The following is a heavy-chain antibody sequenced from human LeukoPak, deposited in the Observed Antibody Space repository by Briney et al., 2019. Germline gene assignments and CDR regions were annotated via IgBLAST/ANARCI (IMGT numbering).Heavy chain of an antibody. Sequence: SETLSLTCAVYGGSFSGYYWSWIRQPPGKGLEWIGEINHSGSTNYNPSLKSRVTISVDTSKNQFSLKLSSVTAADTAVYYCASEWDRDIDYWGHGNLLT. CDR3: ASEWDRDIDY. V-gene: IGHV4-34*01. J-gene: IGHJ4*01. CDR2: INHSGST. D-gene: IGHD1-26*01. CDR1: GGSFSGYY.